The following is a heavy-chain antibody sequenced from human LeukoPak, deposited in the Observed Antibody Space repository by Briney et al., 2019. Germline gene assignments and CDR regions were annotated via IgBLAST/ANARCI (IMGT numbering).Heavy chain of an antibody. Sequence: HPGGSLRLSCAASGFTFTNYWMSWVRQAPGKGLEWVANIKQDGSEKDSVDSVKGRFTISRDNAKNSLYLQMNSLRAEDTAVYYCATSNWGAWYWGQGTLVTVSS. V-gene: IGHV3-7*01. D-gene: IGHD7-27*01. CDR1: GFTFTNYW. CDR2: IKQDGSEK. CDR3: ATSNWGAWY. J-gene: IGHJ4*02.